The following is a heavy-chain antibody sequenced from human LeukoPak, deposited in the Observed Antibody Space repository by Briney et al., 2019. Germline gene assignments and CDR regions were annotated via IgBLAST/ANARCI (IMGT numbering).Heavy chain of an antibody. CDR3: ARDHEEGPNYYYYGMDV. Sequence: SVKVSCKASGSTFSSYTISWVRQAPGQGLEWMGRIIPILGIANYAQKFQGRVTITADKSTSTAYMELSSLRSEDTAVYYCARDHEEGPNYYYYGMDVWGQGTTVTISS. CDR1: GSTFSSYT. V-gene: IGHV1-69*04. J-gene: IGHJ6*02. CDR2: IIPILGIA.